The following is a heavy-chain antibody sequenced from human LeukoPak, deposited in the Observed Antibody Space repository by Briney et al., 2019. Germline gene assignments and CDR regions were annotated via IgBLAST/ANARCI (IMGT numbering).Heavy chain of an antibody. J-gene: IGHJ6*03. CDR3: ARSRITMVRGVKGMDV. Sequence: ASVKVSCKASGYTFTSYDINWVRQATGQGLEWMGWMNPNSGNTGYAQKFQGRVTMTRNTSISTAYMELSSLRSEDTAVYYCARSRITMVRGVKGMDVWGKGTTVTVSS. V-gene: IGHV1-8*01. D-gene: IGHD3-10*01. CDR2: MNPNSGNT. CDR1: GYTFTSYD.